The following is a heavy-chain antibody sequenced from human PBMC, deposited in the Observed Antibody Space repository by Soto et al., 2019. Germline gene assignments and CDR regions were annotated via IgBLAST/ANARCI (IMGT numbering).Heavy chain of an antibody. V-gene: IGHV4-31*03. CDR2: IYYSGST. D-gene: IGHD5-18*01. Sequence: LSLTCTVSGGSIRSGRYYWSWVRQSPRRGLEWIGNIYYSGSTYYNPSLKSRLTISVDTSKNQFSLNLSSVTAADTAVYYCARDRLMATAGTARHYFGLDVWGQGTTVTVSS. J-gene: IGHJ6*02. CDR1: GGSIRSGRYY. CDR3: ARDRLMATAGTARHYFGLDV.